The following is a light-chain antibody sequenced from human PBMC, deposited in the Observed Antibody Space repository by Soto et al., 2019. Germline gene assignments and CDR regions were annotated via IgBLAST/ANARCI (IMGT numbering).Light chain of an antibody. Sequence: EIVMTQSPATLSVSPGERATLSCWASQSVSSNLAWYQQKPGQAPRLLIYGASTRATGIPARFSGSGSGTEFTLTISSLQSEDFAVYYCQQYNNWHGTFGPGTKVDIK. CDR1: QSVSSN. CDR3: QQYNNWHGT. CDR2: GAS. J-gene: IGKJ3*01. V-gene: IGKV3-15*01.